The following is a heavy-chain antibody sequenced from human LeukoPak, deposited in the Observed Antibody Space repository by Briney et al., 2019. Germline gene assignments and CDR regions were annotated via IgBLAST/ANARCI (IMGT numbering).Heavy chain of an antibody. CDR3: ARESKQWLVGTYFDY. D-gene: IGHD6-19*01. CDR2: ISAYNGNT. CDR1: GYTFTTYG. V-gene: IGHV1-18*01. J-gene: IGHJ4*02. Sequence: ASVKVSCKASGYTFTTYGISWVRQPPGQGLERMGWISAYNGNTNYAQKLQGRVTMTTDTSTSTAYMELRSLRSDDTAVYYCARESKQWLVGTYFDYWGQGTLVTVSS.